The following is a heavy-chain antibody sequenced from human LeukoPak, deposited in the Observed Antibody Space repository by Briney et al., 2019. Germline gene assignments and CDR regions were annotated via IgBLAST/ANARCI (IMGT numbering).Heavy chain of an antibody. CDR3: AELGITMIGGV. CDR1: GFTFSSYS. CDR2: ISSSAI. Sequence: GGSLRLSCAASGFTFSSYSMNWVRQAPGKGLEWVSYISSSAIYYADSVKGRFTISRDNARNSLSLQMNSLRAEDTAVYYCAELGITMIGGVWGKGTTVTISS. V-gene: IGHV3-48*01. D-gene: IGHD3-10*02. J-gene: IGHJ6*04.